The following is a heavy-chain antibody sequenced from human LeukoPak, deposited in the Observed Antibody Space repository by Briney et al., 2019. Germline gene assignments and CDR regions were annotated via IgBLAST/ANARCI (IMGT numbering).Heavy chain of an antibody. D-gene: IGHD6-13*01. Sequence: SETLSLTCTVSGGSISSYYWRWIRQPPGKGLEWIGYIYYSGSTNYNPSLKSRVTISVDTSKNQFSLKLSSVTAADTAVYYCARSLIAAAGTFDYWGQGTLVTVSS. CDR2: IYYSGST. V-gene: IGHV4-59*01. J-gene: IGHJ4*02. CDR1: GGSISSYY. CDR3: ARSLIAAAGTFDY.